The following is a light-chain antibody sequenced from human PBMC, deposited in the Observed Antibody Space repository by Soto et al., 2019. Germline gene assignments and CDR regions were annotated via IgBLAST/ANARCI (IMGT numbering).Light chain of an antibody. V-gene: IGLV3-21*04. CDR2: YDR. Sequence: SYELNQPPSVSLAPGETASIACGGDNIGRKSVHWYQQKPGQALVVVMYYDRDRPSGIPERFSGSNSGNTATLTISWVEAGDEADYYCQVYDSSSDHFVFGTGTKVTVL. CDR1: NIGRKS. CDR3: QVYDSSSDHFV. J-gene: IGLJ1*01.